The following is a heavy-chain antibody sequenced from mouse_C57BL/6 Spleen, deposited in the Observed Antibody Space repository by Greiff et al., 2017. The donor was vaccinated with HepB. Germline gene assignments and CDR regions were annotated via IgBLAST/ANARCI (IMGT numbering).Heavy chain of an antibody. CDR3: ANVVAGENYAMDY. CDR1: GYAFSSYW. J-gene: IGHJ4*01. D-gene: IGHD1-1*01. V-gene: IGHV1-80*01. Sequence: QVQLQQSGAELVKPGASVKISCKASGYAFSSYWMNWVKQRPGKGLEWIGQIYPGDGDTNYNGKFKGKATLTADKSSSTAYMQLSSLTSEDSAVYFCANVVAGENYAMDYWGQGTSVTVSS. CDR2: IYPGDGDT.